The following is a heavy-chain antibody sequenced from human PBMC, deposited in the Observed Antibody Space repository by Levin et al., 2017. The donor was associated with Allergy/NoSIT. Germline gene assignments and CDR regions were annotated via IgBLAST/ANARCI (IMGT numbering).Heavy chain of an antibody. D-gene: IGHD3-22*01. CDR1: GYTFTSYD. V-gene: IGHV1-8*01. J-gene: IGHJ4*02. CDR2: MNPNSGNT. CDR3: ARARKTRGSGYGFDY. Sequence: GGSLRLSCKASGYTFTSYDINWVRQATGHGLEWMGWMNPNSGNTGYAQKFQGRVTMTRNTSISTAYMELSSLRSEDTAVYYCARARKTRGSGYGFDYWGQGTLVTVSS.